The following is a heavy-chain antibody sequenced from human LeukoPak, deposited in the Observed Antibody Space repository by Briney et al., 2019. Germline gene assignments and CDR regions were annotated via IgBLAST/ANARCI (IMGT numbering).Heavy chain of an antibody. D-gene: IGHD2-2*01. CDR3: ARVGCSSTSCTIPDY. CDR2: INSVGSDT. J-gene: IGHJ4*02. Sequence: GGSLRLSCAASGFTFSSYWMHWVRQAPGKGLVWVSRINSVGSDTTYADSVKGRFTISRDNAKNTLYLQMNSLRAEDTAVYYCARVGCSSTSCTIPDYWGQGTLVTVSS. V-gene: IGHV3-74*01. CDR1: GFTFSSYW.